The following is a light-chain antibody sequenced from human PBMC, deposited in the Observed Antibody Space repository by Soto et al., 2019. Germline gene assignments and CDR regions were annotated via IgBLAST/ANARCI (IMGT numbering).Light chain of an antibody. CDR2: DAS. CDR3: RQYGNSPQT. V-gene: IGKV3-20*01. CDR1: QSVSSSY. J-gene: IGKJ2*01. Sequence: EIVLTQSPGTLSLSPGERATLSCRASQSVSSSYLAWYQQKPGQAPRLLIFDASSRATGIPDRFSGSASGTDFILTITRLEPEDFAVYYCRQYGNSPQTFGQGTKLEIK.